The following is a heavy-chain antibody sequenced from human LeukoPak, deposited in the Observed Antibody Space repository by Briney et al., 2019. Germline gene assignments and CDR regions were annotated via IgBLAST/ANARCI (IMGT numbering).Heavy chain of an antibody. V-gene: IGHV4-59*01. Sequence: PSETLSLTCSVSGGSISSYYWSWIRQPPGKGLEWIGYIYYSGSTNYNPSLKSRVTISVDTSKNQFSLKLSSVTAADTAVYYCAGNPEGGYNALDYWGQGTLVTVSS. CDR3: AGNPEGGYNALDY. J-gene: IGHJ4*02. D-gene: IGHD5-24*01. CDR2: IYYSGST. CDR1: GGSISSYY.